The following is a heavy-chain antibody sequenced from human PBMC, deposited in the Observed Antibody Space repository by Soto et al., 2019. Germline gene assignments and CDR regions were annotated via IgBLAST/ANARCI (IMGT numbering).Heavy chain of an antibody. CDR3: AKILSTVTTYYYGMDA. CDR1: GFTFGDYT. CDR2: IRSKAYGGTT. V-gene: IGHV3-49*03. Sequence: GGSLRLSAVASGFTFGDYTMRCFRQAPGGGLEWVSFIRSKAYGGTTEYAASVKGRFTISIDNSKNTVDLQMNSLRPEDTAVYYCAKILSTVTTYYYGMDAWGQGTTVTVSS. D-gene: IGHD4-17*01. J-gene: IGHJ6*02.